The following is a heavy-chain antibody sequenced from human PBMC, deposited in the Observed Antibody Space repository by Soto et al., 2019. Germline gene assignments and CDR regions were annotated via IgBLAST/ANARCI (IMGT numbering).Heavy chain of an antibody. CDR3: AADPTDVLLWFGELFYYYGMDV. CDR2: IVVGSGNT. V-gene: IGHV1-58*01. CDR1: GFTFTNSS. Sequence: GASVKVSCKASGFTFTNSSVQWVRQARGQRLEWIGWIVVGSGNTNYAQKFQERVTITRDMSTSTAYMELSSLRSEDTAVYYCAADPTDVLLWFGELFYYYGMDVWGQGTTVTVS. D-gene: IGHD3-10*01. J-gene: IGHJ6*02.